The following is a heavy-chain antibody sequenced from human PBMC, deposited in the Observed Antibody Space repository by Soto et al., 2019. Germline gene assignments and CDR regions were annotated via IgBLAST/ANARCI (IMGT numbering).Heavy chain of an antibody. CDR3: AIGITGTTFDY. CDR2: IYSSGTT. CDR1: GFIVSHNY. Sequence: GGSLRLSCTPSGFIVSHNYMSWVRQAPGTGLEWVSVIYSSGTTYYADSVKGRFTISRDDSKNTLYLQMNSLRAEDTAVYYCAIGITGTTFDYWGQGTLVTVSS. V-gene: IGHV3-53*01. J-gene: IGHJ4*02. D-gene: IGHD1-20*01.